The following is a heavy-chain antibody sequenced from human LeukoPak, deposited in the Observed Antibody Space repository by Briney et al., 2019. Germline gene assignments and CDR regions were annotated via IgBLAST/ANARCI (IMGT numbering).Heavy chain of an antibody. V-gene: IGHV4-61*02. CDR3: ARGRDGYNFLNRGEYYYFDY. CDR2: FYTSGST. D-gene: IGHD5-24*01. CDR1: GGSISSGRYY. Sequence: SETLSLTCTVSGGSISSGRYYWSWIRQPAGKGLEWIGRFYTSGSTNYNPSLKSRVTISVDTSKNQFSLKLNSVTAADTAVYYCARGRDGYNFLNRGEYYYFDYWGQGTLVTVSS. J-gene: IGHJ4*02.